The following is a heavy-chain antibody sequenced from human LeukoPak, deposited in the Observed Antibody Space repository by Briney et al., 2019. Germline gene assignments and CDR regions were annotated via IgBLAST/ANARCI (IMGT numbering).Heavy chain of an antibody. CDR2: INHSGST. J-gene: IGHJ4*02. CDR3: ASYCYVPHEQRSYYFDY. V-gene: IGHV4-34*01. CDR1: GGSFSGYY. D-gene: IGHD3-16*02. Sequence: SETLSLTCAVYGGSFSGYYWSWIRQPPGKGLEWIGEINHSGSTNYNPSLKSRVTISVDTSKNQFSLKLSSVTAADTAVYYCASYCYVPHEQRSYYFDYWGQGTLVTVSS.